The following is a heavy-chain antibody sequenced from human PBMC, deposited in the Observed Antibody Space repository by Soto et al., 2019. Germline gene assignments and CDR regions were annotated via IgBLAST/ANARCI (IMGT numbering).Heavy chain of an antibody. CDR3: AREDSNPGFAFDA. CDR1: GYVFSNYA. CDR2: FDGSGAA. Sequence: EVQLLESGGDLGQPGGSLRLSCVASGYVFSNYAMAWVRQGPGKGLQWVSRFDGSGAAHYGDAVKGRFTMSRDNSKNTLFLQLDRLRVEDTDVYFCAREDSNPGFAFDAGGQGTWVAVSS. D-gene: IGHD2-8*01. J-gene: IGHJ3*01. V-gene: IGHV3-23*01.